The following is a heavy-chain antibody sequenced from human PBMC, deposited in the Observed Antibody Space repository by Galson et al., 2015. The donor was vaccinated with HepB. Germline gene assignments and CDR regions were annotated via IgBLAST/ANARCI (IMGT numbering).Heavy chain of an antibody. Sequence: SETLSLTCAVYGGSFSGYYWTWIRQSPKKGLEWIGEVLSSGSTNYSPSLKSRVTISLDSSKKQFSLRLTSVTAADTALYYCRRALPRLQRPQPYFDSWGQGTLVTVSS. V-gene: IGHV4-34*12. CDR3: RRALPRLQRPQPYFDS. J-gene: IGHJ4*02. CDR2: VLSSGST. CDR1: GGSFSGYY. D-gene: IGHD2-21*02.